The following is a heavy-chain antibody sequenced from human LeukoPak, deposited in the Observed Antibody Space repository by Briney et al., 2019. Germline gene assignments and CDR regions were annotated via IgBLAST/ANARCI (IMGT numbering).Heavy chain of an antibody. D-gene: IGHD4-17*01. CDR1: GRSISSGSYY. V-gene: IGHV4-39*07. CDR3: ARATTTVTSYFDY. J-gene: IGHJ4*02. CDR2: IYYSGST. Sequence: NPSETLSLTCTVSGRSISSGSYYWGWIRQPPGKGLEWIGSIYYSGSTYYNPSLKSRGTISVDTSKNQFSLKLSSVTAADTAVYYCARATTTVTSYFDYWGQGTLVTVSS.